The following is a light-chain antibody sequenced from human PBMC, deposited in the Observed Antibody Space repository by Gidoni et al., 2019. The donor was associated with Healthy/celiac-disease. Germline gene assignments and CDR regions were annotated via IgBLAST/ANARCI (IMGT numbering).Light chain of an antibody. J-gene: IGLJ2*01. Sequence: QSALTQPASVSGSPGQSITISCTGTSSDVGGYNYVSWYQQHPGKAPKLMIYDVSNRSSGVSNRFSGSKSGNTASLTISGLQAEDEADYYCSSYTSSSILVFGGGTKLTVL. CDR3: SSYTSSSILV. CDR1: SSDVGGYNY. CDR2: DVS. V-gene: IGLV2-14*01.